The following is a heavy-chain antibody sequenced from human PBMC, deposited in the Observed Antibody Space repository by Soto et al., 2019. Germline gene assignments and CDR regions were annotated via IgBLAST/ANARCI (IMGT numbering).Heavy chain of an antibody. CDR2: IDPSDSYT. V-gene: IGHV5-10-1*01. D-gene: IGHD6-6*01. Sequence: GESLKISCKGSGYSFTSYWISWVRQMPGKGLEWMGRIDPSDSYTNYSPSFQGHVTISADKSISTAYLQWSSLKASDTAMYYCASRGGTIAARPVLHYYYYGMDVWGQGTTVT. CDR1: GYSFTSYW. CDR3: ASRGGTIAARPVLHYYYYGMDV. J-gene: IGHJ6*02.